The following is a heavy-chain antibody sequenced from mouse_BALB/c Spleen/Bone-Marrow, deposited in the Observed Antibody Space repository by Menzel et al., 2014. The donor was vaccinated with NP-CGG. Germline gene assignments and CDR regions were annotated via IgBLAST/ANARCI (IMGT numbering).Heavy chain of an antibody. V-gene: IGHV5-17*02. Sequence: EVKLQESGGGLVQPGGSRKLSCAASGFTFSRFGMHWVRQAPEKGLEWVAYISSGSTAICYADTVKGRFTISRDNPKNTLFLQMTSLRSEDTAMYYCARGGNWDDFDVWGAGTTVTVSS. CDR1: GFTFSRFG. CDR2: ISSGSTAI. CDR3: ARGGNWDDFDV. D-gene: IGHD4-1*01. J-gene: IGHJ1*01.